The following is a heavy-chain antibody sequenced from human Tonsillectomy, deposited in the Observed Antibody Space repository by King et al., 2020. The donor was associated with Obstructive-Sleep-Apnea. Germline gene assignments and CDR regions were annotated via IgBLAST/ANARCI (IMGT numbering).Heavy chain of an antibody. J-gene: IGHJ3*02. CDR1: WFSLSTSGMC. CDR2: SDWDDAK. CDR3: ARILLSGTYWKSDAFDI. Sequence: VTLKESGPALVKPTQTLTLTCTFSWFSLSTSGMCVCWIRQPPGKALELLARSDWDDAKYYNTSLKTRITISKDTPKNQAVLPTTDMDPVDTATYYCARILLSGTYWKSDAFDIWGQGTMVTVSS. V-gene: IGHV2-70*11. D-gene: IGHD1-26*01.